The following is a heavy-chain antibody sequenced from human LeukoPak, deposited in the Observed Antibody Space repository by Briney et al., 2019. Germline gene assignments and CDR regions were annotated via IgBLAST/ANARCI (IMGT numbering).Heavy chain of an antibody. CDR3: AQAGGCSGGSCYDY. V-gene: IGHV4-61*02. CDR2: IYTSGST. Sequence: PSETLSLTCTVSGGSISSGSYYWNWIRQPAGKGLEWIGRIYTSGSTNYNPSLKSRVTISVDTSKNQFSLKLSSVTAADTAVYYCAQAGGCSGGSCYDYWGQGTLVTVSS. CDR1: GGSISSGSYY. J-gene: IGHJ4*02. D-gene: IGHD2-15*01.